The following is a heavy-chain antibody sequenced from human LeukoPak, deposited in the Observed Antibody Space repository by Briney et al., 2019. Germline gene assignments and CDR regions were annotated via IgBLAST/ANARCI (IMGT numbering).Heavy chain of an antibody. V-gene: IGHV1-2*02. CDR2: INPNSGGT. J-gene: IGHJ4*02. CDR3: VRDYLIAAAGSDY. CDR1: GYTFTGYY. Sequence: ASVKVSCKASGYTFTGYYMHWVRQAPGQGLEWMGWINPNSGGTNYAQKFQGRVTMTRDTSISTAYMELSRLRSDDTAVYYCVRDYLIAAAGSDYWGQGTLVTVSS. D-gene: IGHD6-13*01.